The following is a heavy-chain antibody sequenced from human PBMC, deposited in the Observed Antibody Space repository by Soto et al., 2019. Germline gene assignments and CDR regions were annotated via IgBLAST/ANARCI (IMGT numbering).Heavy chain of an antibody. J-gene: IGHJ5*02. CDR1: GYSFTSYW. D-gene: IGHD2-8*01. V-gene: IGHV5-51*01. Sequence: GESLKISCKGSGYSFTSYWIGWVRQMPGKGLEWMGIIYPGDSDTRYSPSFQGQVTISADKSISTAYLQWSSLKASDTAMYYCARSYCTNGVCYPRYNWFDPWGQGXLVTVSS. CDR2: IYPGDSDT. CDR3: ARSYCTNGVCYPRYNWFDP.